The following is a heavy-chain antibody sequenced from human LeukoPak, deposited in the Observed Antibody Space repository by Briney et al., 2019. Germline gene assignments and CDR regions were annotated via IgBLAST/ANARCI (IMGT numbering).Heavy chain of an antibody. Sequence: ASVKVSCKASGYTFTGYYMHWVRQAPGQGLEWMEWISPNSGGTNYAQKFQGRVTMTRGTSISTAYMELSRLRSDDTAVYYCARVGGSSWYDYWGQGTLVTVSS. V-gene: IGHV1-2*02. D-gene: IGHD6-13*01. CDR2: ISPNSGGT. J-gene: IGHJ4*02. CDR1: GYTFTGYY. CDR3: ARVGGSSWYDY.